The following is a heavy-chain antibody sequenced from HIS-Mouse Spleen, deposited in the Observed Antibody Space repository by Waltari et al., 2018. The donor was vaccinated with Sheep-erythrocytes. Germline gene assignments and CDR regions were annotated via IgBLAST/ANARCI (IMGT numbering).Heavy chain of an antibody. CDR3: ARVAAVTTYYFDY. J-gene: IGHJ4*02. V-gene: IGHV3-21*01. CDR1: GFTFINYS. CDR2: ISSSGSYI. D-gene: IGHD4-17*01. Sequence: EVQLVESGGGLFKPGWSLRLACAASGFTFINYSMNWVREAPGKGLDGVSSISSSGSYIYYADSVKGRFTISRDNAKNSLYLQMNSLRAEDTAVYYCARVAAVTTYYFDYWGQGTLVTVSS.